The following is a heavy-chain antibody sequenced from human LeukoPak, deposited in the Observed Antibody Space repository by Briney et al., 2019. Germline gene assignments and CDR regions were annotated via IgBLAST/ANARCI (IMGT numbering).Heavy chain of an antibody. CDR1: GFTFSGYG. CDR2: IWSDGSNK. CDR3: ARDSWGSDS. D-gene: IGHD3-16*01. V-gene: IGHV3-33*01. Sequence: GKSLRLSCATSGFTFSGYGMHWVRQAPGKGLEWVTVIWSDGSNKYYADSVKGRFTISRDNSKSTLYLQMNSLRAEDTAVYYCARDSWGSDSWGHGTLVTVSS. J-gene: IGHJ5*01.